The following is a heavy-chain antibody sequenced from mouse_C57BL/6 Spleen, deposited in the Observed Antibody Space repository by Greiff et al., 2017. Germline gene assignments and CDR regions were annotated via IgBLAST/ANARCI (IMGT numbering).Heavy chain of an antibody. CDR1: GFSLTSYG. Sequence: VQLQQSGPGLVQPSQRLSITCTVSGFSLTSYGVHWVRQSPGKGLEWLGVIWSGGSTDYNAAFISILSISKYNSKSQVFFKMNSLQADDTAIYYCATKGYYGNYENAMDYWGQGTSVTVSS. CDR3: ATKGYYGNYENAMDY. D-gene: IGHD2-1*01. CDR2: IWSGGST. J-gene: IGHJ4*01. V-gene: IGHV2-2*01.